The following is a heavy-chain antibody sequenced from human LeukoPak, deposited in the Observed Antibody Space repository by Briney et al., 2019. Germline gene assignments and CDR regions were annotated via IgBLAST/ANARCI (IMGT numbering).Heavy chain of an antibody. Sequence: GASVKVSCKASGYTLTGYYIHWVRQAPGQRLEWMGCINPNSGDTNYAQKFQDRFTMTRDTSISTAYMELNSLRSDDTAVYYCGRGDKSFNPWGQGTLVTVSS. J-gene: IGHJ5*02. V-gene: IGHV1-2*02. CDR1: GYTLTGYY. CDR2: INPNSGDT. CDR3: GRGDKSFNP.